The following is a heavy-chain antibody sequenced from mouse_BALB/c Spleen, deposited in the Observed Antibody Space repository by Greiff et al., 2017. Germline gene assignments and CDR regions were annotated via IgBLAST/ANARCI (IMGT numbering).Heavy chain of an antibody. CDR2: INPSNGGT. CDR1: GYTFTSYY. Sequence: VQLQQPGAELVKPGASVKLSCKASGYTFTSYYMYWVKQRPGQGLEWIGGINPSNGGTNFNEKFKSKATLTVDKSSSTAYMQLSSLTSEDSAVYYCTRRGGYYGPFDYWGQGTTLTVSS. CDR3: TRRGGYYGPFDY. D-gene: IGHD2-3*01. V-gene: IGHV1S81*02. J-gene: IGHJ2*01.